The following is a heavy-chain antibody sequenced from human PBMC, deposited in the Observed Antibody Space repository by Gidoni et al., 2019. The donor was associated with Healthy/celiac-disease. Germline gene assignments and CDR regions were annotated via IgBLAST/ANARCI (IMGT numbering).Heavy chain of an antibody. CDR2: ISAYNGNT. Sequence: QVQLVQSGAEVKKPGASVKVSCKASGYTFTSYGISWVRQAPGQGLEWMGWISAYNGNTNYAQKLQGRVTMTTDTSTSTAYMELRSLRSDDTAVYYCARDDYYGSTPQRRGVDYWGQGTLVTVSS. D-gene: IGHD3-10*01. CDR1: GYTFTSYG. CDR3: ARDDYYGSTPQRRGVDY. J-gene: IGHJ4*02. V-gene: IGHV1-18*01.